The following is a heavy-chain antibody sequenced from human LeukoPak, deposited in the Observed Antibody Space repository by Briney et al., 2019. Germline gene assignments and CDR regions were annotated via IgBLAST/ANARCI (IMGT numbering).Heavy chain of an antibody. CDR3: ARATASGSGRAYDR. D-gene: IGHD3-10*01. J-gene: IGHJ5*02. V-gene: IGHV4-34*01. CDR1: GESMIGHY. CDR2: IHQSGGT. Sequence: SETLSLTCAVYGESMIGHYWTWIRQPPGKRLEWIGEIHQSGGTNSNPSLKIRVTMSIDMSKNQFSLKLNSVTAADTAVYFCARATASGSGRAYDRWAQGNLVPVSS.